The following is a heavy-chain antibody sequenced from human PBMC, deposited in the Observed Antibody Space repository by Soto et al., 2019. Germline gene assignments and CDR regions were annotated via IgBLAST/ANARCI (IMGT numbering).Heavy chain of an antibody. D-gene: IGHD4-4*01. J-gene: IGHJ4*02. Sequence: GGSLRLSCAASGFPFSSYVMSWVRQAPGKGLEWVSGISGGGSNTFYADYVKGRFTISRDNSKNTLLLQMNSLGAEDTAVYYCAKDSNKYSSSLRGRSFGGWGQGIRLSVS. CDR3: AKDSNKYSSSLRGRSFGG. CDR2: ISGGGSNT. CDR1: GFPFSSYV. V-gene: IGHV3-23*01.